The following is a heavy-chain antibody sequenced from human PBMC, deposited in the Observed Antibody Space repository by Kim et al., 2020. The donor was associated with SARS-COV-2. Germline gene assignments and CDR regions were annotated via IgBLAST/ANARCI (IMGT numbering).Heavy chain of an antibody. D-gene: IGHD2-2*01. CDR3: ARDRYCSSTSCYDGTGYCYSMDG. CDR1: GFTFSTYT. CDR2: ISYDGSNK. V-gene: IGHV3-30-3*01. Sequence: GGSLRLSCAASGFTFSTYTMHWVRQAPGKGLEWVAVISYDGSNKYYADSVKGRFTISRDNSKNTLYLEMNSLRAEDTAVYYCARDRYCSSTSCYDGTGYCYSMDGWGQGTTVTVSS. J-gene: IGHJ6*02.